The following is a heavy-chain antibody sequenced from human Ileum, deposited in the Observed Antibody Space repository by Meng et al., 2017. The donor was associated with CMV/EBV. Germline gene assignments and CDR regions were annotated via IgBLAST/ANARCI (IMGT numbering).Heavy chain of an antibody. CDR1: GEPLNGFF. D-gene: IGHD5-24*01. V-gene: IGHV4-34*02. CDR3: ASGRLQFTPSALQH. Sequence: QVQLQHWGEGLLKPSETLSLTCAVSGEPLNGFFCSWIRQPPGRGLEWIGEVNNRGRTNYNPSLKSRLTILIDTSKRQLSLMVTSVTAADSAIYYCASGRLQFTPSALQHWGPGTLVTVSS. CDR2: VNNRGRT. J-gene: IGHJ1*01.